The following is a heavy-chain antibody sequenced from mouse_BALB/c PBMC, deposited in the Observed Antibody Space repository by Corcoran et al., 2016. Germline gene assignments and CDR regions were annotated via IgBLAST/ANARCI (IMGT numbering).Heavy chain of an antibody. CDR1: GYTFTDYY. CDR2: IDPANGNT. CDR3: ARYQYAMDY. J-gene: IGHJ4*01. Sequence: IQLQQSGPELVKPGASVKISCKASGYTFTDYYINWVKQRPEQGLEWIGRIDPANGNTKYDPKFQGKATITADTSSNTAYLQLSSLTSEDTAVYYCARYQYAMDYWGQGTSVTVSS. V-gene: IGHV14-3*02.